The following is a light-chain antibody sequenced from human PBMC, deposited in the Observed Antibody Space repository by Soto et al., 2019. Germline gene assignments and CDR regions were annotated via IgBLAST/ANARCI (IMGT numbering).Light chain of an antibody. V-gene: IGLV2-11*01. CDR2: DVR. CDR3: CSYAGSYTYV. CDR1: SSDVGDYNY. J-gene: IGLJ1*01. Sequence: QTVVTQPRSVSGSPGQSVTISCTGTSSDVGDYNYVSWYQQHPGKAPKLILFDVRKRPSGVPDRFSGSKSGNTASLTISGLQAEDEADYYCCSYAGSYTYVFGTGTKLTVL.